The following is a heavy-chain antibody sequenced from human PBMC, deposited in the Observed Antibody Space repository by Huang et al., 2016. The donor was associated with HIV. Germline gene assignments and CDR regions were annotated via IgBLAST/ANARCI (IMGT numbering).Heavy chain of an antibody. Sequence: EVQLWESGGTLVQPGGCLRLSCGVSGFTFSNYAMSWVRQAPGKGLEWVSFISGSSGTIYYADSVKGRFTSSRDNVKKTVYLQMNSLRVEDAAVYYCAKDRGDGYSGYDYDYWGQGTLVTVSS. J-gene: IGHJ4*02. D-gene: IGHD5-12*01. CDR2: ISGSSGTI. CDR1: GFTFSNYA. CDR3: AKDRGDGYSGYDYDY. V-gene: IGHV3-23*01.